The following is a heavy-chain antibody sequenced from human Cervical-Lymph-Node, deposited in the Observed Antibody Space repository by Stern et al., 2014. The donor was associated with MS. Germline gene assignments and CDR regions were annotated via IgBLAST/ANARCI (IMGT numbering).Heavy chain of an antibody. D-gene: IGHD6-13*01. CDR3: ARDDRTSWYGGMPH. CDR2: SWSDGTKE. CDR1: GFTFSGYG. Sequence: VQLVESGGGAVPPGGSLRLSCATSGFTFSGYGMYWVRPAPGKGLEWVAISWSDGTKEDYADSVKGRFTISRDNSKNTLYLQMTSLRAEDTAVYYCARDDRTSWYGGMPHWGQGTLVTVSS. J-gene: IGHJ4*02. V-gene: IGHV3-33*01.